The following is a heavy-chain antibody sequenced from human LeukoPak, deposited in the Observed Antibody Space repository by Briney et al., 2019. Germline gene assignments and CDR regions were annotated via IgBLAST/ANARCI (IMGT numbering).Heavy chain of an antibody. D-gene: IGHD1-1*01. CDR1: GGTFSSYA. CDR3: ARVPERQPAYWYFDL. Sequence: ASVKVSCKASGGTFSSYAISWVRQAPGQGLEWMGGIIPIFGTANYAQKFQGRVTITADESTSTAYMELSSLRSEDTAVYYCARVPERQPAYWYFDLWGRGTLVTASS. CDR2: IIPIFGTA. J-gene: IGHJ2*01. V-gene: IGHV1-69*13.